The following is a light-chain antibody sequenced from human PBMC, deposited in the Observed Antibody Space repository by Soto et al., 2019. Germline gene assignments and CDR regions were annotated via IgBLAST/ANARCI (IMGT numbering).Light chain of an antibody. V-gene: IGLV2-14*01. CDR2: EVI. CDR1: SGEVVGYDD. CDR3: SSSRSTTSDV. Sequence: QSVLTQAACVSGCRGRSITICCPGTSGEVVGYDDGSCYQHHPGKAPKLTSYEVINLPSGVYNRFSGSKSGTAASLTVSGVQADDEAEDYCSSSRSTTSDVLRTGSKATVL. J-gene: IGLJ1*01.